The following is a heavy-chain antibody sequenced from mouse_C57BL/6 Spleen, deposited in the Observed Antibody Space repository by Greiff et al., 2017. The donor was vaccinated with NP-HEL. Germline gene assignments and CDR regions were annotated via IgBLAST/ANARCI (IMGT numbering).Heavy chain of an antibody. Sequence: LQESGPELVKPGASVKISCKASGYAFSSSWMNWVKQRPGKGLEWIGRIYPGDGDTNYNGKFKGKATLTADKSSSTAYMQLSSLTSEDSAVYFCAREGGIYYDYDGFAYWGQGTLVTVSA. V-gene: IGHV1-82*01. J-gene: IGHJ3*01. CDR1: GYAFSSSW. CDR2: IYPGDGDT. CDR3: AREGGIYYDYDGFAY. D-gene: IGHD2-4*01.